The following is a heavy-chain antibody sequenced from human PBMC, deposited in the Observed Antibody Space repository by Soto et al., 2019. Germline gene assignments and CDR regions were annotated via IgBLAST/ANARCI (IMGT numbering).Heavy chain of an antibody. J-gene: IGHJ4*02. CDR1: GGTFSSYA. CDR3: ARDRHAYYDSSGYSIDY. Sequence: QAQLVQSGPEVKKPGSSVKVSCKASGGTFSSYAISWVRQAPGQGLEWMGGIIPIFGTANYAQKFQGRVTITADESTSTDYMELSRLRSEDTAVYYCARDRHAYYDSSGYSIDYWGQGTLVTVSS. V-gene: IGHV1-69*01. D-gene: IGHD3-22*01. CDR2: IIPIFGTA.